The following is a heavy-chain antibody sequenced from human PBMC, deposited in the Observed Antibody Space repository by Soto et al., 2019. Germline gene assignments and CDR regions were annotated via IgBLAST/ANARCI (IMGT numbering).Heavy chain of an antibody. Sequence: GESLKISCNGSGYSFTTYWISWVRQMPGKGLEWVGIIYPGDSDTRYSPSFEGHVTISVDKSISTAFLQWNSLKASDNAIYYCARHSTSAPKDYWGQGTLVTVSS. CDR3: ARHSTSAPKDY. CDR1: GYSFTTYW. CDR2: IYPGDSDT. D-gene: IGHD3-10*01. V-gene: IGHV5-51*01. J-gene: IGHJ4*01.